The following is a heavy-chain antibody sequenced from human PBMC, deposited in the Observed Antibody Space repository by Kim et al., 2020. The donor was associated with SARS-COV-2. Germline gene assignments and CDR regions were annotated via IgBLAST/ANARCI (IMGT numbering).Heavy chain of an antibody. D-gene: IGHD3-22*01. CDR2: IYPGDSDT. CDR3: ARGERDYYDSSGYYPTNWFDP. Sequence: GESLKISCKGSGYSFTSYWIGWVRQMPGKGLEWMGIIYPGDSDTRYSPSFQGQVTIPADKSISTAYLQWSSLKASDTAMYYCARGERDYYDSSGYYPTNWFDPWGQGTLVTVSS. CDR1: GYSFTSYW. J-gene: IGHJ5*02. V-gene: IGHV5-51*01.